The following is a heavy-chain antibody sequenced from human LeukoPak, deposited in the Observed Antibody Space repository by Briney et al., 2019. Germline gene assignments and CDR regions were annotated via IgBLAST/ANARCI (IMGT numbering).Heavy chain of an antibody. D-gene: IGHD4-17*01. CDR2: IYHSGST. CDR1: GGSISSSSW. Sequence: SGTLSLTCAVSGGSISSSSWWSWVRQPPGKGLEWIGEIYHSGSTNYNPSLKSRVTISVDKSKNQFSLKLSSVTAADTAVYYCARFLTTVTTPRFDYWGQGTLVTVSS. V-gene: IGHV4-4*02. CDR3: ARFLTTVTTPRFDY. J-gene: IGHJ4*02.